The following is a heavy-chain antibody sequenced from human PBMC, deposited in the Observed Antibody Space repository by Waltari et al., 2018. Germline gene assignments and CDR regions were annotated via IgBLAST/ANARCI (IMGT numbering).Heavy chain of an antibody. Sequence: QLQLQESGPRLVKSSETLSLTCTVSGGSIRTSTHYWAWIRHTPGKWPGWIGCVFYHGNVYYNPSLESRVTMAVDTSKNHLSLDLESVTTPDTSIYFCARSFGGSERYKFDCWGQGILVTVSS. CDR1: GGSIRTSTHY. CDR3: ARSFGGSERYKFDC. CDR2: VFYHGNV. D-gene: IGHD3-16*01. V-gene: IGHV4-39*02. J-gene: IGHJ4*02.